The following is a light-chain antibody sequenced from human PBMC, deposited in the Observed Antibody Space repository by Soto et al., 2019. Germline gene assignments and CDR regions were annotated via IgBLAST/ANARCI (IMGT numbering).Light chain of an antibody. V-gene: IGKV3-20*01. CDR3: QPYDRSPPVT. Sequence: EIVLTQSPGTLSLSPGENASFSCRASQSIDTNWLAWYQQRPGQPPRLLIYGASSRATGIPDRFSGSGSGAGFTLTTSSLEPADFAVYYCQPYDRSPPVTFGQGTRLEIK. CDR2: GAS. J-gene: IGKJ5*01. CDR1: QSIDTNW.